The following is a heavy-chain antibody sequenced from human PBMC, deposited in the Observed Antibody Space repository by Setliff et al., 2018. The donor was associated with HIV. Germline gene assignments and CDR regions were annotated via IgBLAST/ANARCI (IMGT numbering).Heavy chain of an antibody. D-gene: IGHD2-15*01. Sequence: GGSLRLSCAASGFTFSSYGMHWVRQAPGKGREWVTFIRHDGINEDYRDSVKGRFSVSRDNSTNTLFLQMNSLRVEDTALYYCARGVPGICSGGTCYLEYWGQGALVTVSS. J-gene: IGHJ4*02. CDR1: GFTFSSYG. V-gene: IGHV3-30*02. CDR3: ARGVPGICSGGTCYLEY. CDR2: IRHDGINE.